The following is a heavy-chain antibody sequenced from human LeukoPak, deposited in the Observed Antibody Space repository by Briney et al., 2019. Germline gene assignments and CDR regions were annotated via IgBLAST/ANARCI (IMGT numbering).Heavy chain of an antibody. CDR3: ARSSGRDMGFDY. V-gene: IGHV1-69*05. CDR2: IIPIFGTI. CDR1: GGTFSTDG. J-gene: IGHJ4*02. D-gene: IGHD1-26*01. Sequence: SVKVSCKASGGTFSTDGITWVRQAPGQGLEWMGNIIPIFGTIDYAPSFQGRVTITTDESTSTAYMELNSLRSEDTAVYYCARSSGRDMGFDYWGLGTLVTVSS.